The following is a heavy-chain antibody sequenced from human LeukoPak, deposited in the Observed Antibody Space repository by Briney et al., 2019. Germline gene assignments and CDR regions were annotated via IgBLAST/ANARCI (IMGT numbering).Heavy chain of an antibody. Sequence: GGSLRLSRAASGFTFTSYWMTWVRQAPGKGLEWLANIRQDGGATYYGGSVKGRFTISRDNAKNTLYLQMNSLRAEDTAVYYCARGLRWYDYWAREPWSPSPQ. V-gene: IGHV3-7*01. CDR3: ARGLRWYDY. J-gene: IGHJ4*02. D-gene: IGHD4-23*01. CDR1: GFTFTSYW. CDR2: IRQDGGAT.